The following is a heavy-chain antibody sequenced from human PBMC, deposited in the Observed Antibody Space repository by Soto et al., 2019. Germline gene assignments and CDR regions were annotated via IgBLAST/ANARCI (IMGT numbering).Heavy chain of an antibody. CDR3: ARDRGGYGPPDV. V-gene: IGHV3-11*06. J-gene: IGHJ6*02. CDR1: GFSFSDSY. Sequence: QVQLVESGGGLVKPGGSLRLSCAVSGFSFSDSYMSWVRQAPGKGLEWVAYISGSSGYTGYADSVKGRFTISRDNAKNSLYLQMNSLRVEDTAVYYCARDRGGYGPPDVWGQGTTVTVSS. CDR2: ISGSSGYT. D-gene: IGHD3-10*01.